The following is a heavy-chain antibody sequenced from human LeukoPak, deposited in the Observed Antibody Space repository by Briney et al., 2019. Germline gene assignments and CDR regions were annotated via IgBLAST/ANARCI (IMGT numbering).Heavy chain of an antibody. CDR1: GFTFSSYA. D-gene: IGHD2-15*01. J-gene: IGHJ4*02. CDR2: ISGSGGST. Sequence: GGSLRLSCAASGFTFSSYAMSWVRQAPGKGLEWVSAISGSGGSTYYADSVKGRFTISRDNSKNTLYLQMNSLRAEDTAVYYCASLSVAATVGPLHYWGQGTLVTVSS. CDR3: ASLSVAATVGPLHY. V-gene: IGHV3-23*01.